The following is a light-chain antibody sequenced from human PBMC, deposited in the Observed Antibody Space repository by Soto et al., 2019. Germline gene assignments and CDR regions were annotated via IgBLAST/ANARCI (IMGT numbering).Light chain of an antibody. J-gene: IGKJ1*01. CDR1: QSLLYGSNNLNY. CDR3: QHYDAAPRT. Sequence: DIVMTQSPDSLAVSLGERATIYCRSSQSLLYGSNNLNYLAWYQQKPGQPPKLLLYWASIRASGVPDRFSGSGSGTDFTRTISSLLAEDLAVYYCQHYDAAPRTFGHGTRLEI. CDR2: WAS. V-gene: IGKV4-1*01.